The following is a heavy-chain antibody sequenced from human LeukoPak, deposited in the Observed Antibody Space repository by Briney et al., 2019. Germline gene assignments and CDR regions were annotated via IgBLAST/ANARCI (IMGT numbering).Heavy chain of an antibody. CDR1: GVTASSNY. Sequence: GGSLRLSCAASGVTASSNYMSWVRQAPGEGLEWVSVIYSGGDTYYADSVKGRFTISRDNSKNTMYLQMNSLRAEDTAVYYCARVGRYCNGGSCYSNWLDPWGQGILVTVSS. V-gene: IGHV3-53*01. CDR2: IYSGGDT. D-gene: IGHD2-15*01. J-gene: IGHJ5*02. CDR3: ARVGRYCNGGSCYSNWLDP.